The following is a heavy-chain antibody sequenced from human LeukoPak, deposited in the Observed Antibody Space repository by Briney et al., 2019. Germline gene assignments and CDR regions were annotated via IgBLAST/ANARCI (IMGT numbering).Heavy chain of an antibody. J-gene: IGHJ5*02. CDR3: VRFALTSSLDH. D-gene: IGHD6-13*01. Sequence: GASLKISCKISGYTLTNNWIGWVRPVPGKGLEWMGLIYPGYSDAKYSPSFQGQVTLSVDASISTAYLQLTGLRASDTAIYYCVRFALTSSLDHWGQGTLVTVSS. V-gene: IGHV5-51*01. CDR1: GYTLTNNW. CDR2: IYPGYSDA.